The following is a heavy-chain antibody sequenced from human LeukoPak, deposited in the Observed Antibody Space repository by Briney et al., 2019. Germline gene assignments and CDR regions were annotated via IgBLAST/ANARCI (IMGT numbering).Heavy chain of an antibody. CDR3: ARASMVRGVPLDY. Sequence: GASVKVSCKASGYTFTGYYMHWVRQAPGQGLEWMGWISAYNGNTNYAQKLQGRVTMTTDTSTSTAYMELRSLRSDDTAVYYCARASMVRGVPLDYWGQGTLVTVSS. CDR2: ISAYNGNT. CDR1: GYTFTGYY. V-gene: IGHV1-18*04. D-gene: IGHD3-10*01. J-gene: IGHJ4*02.